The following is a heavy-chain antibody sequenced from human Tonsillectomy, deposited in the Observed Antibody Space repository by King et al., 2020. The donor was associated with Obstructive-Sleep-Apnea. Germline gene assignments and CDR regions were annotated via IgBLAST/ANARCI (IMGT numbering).Heavy chain of an antibody. CDR3: AKDRVYSSDAFAI. J-gene: IGHJ3*02. V-gene: IGHV3-23*04. Sequence: VQLVESGGGLVQPGGSLRLSCAASGFTFSNYAMSWVRQAPGKGLEWVSGISSSGGSTYYADSVKGRFTISRDNSKNTLYVQMNSLRAEDTAVYYCAKDRVYSSDAFAIWSHLTMVTVSS. D-gene: IGHD5-18*01. CDR2: ISSSGGST. CDR1: GFTFSNYA.